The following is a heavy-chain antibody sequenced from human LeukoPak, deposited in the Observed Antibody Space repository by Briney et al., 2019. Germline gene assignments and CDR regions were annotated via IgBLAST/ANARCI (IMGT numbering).Heavy chain of an antibody. V-gene: IGHV5-51*01. CDR1: GYSFTSYW. D-gene: IGHD3-9*01. CDR2: IYPGDPDT. CDR3: ASLSDYDILTGSDYGMDV. J-gene: IGHJ6*02. Sequence: GESLKISCKGSGYSFTSYWIGWVRQMPGKGLEWMGIIYPGDPDTRYSPSFQGQVTISADKSISTAYLQWSSLKASDTAMYYCASLSDYDILTGSDYGMDVWGQGTTVTVSS.